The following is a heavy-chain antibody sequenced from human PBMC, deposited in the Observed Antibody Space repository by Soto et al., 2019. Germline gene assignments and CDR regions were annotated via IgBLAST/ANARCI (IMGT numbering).Heavy chain of an antibody. CDR3: ARLVAAKGGYFDY. J-gene: IGHJ4*02. CDR1: GGSFSGYD. CDR2: INHSGST. Sequence: PSETMSLTCAVDGGSFSGYDWSWIRKPPGKGLEWIGEINHSGSTNYNPSLKSRVTISVDTSKNQFSLKLSSVTAADTAVYYCARLVAAKGGYFDYWGQGTLVTVSS. V-gene: IGHV4-34*01. D-gene: IGHD2-15*01.